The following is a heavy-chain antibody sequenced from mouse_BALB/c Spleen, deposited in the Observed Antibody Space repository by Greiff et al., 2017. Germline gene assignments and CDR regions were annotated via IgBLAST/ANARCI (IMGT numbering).Heavy chain of an antibody. CDR2: ISSGGST. CDR3: AKNGSSFDY. J-gene: IGHJ2*01. CDR1: GFTFSSYA. V-gene: IGHV5-6-5*01. D-gene: IGHD1-1*01. Sequence: EVQVVESGGGLVKPGGSLKLSCAASGFTFSSYAMSWVRQTPEKRLEWVASISSGGSTYYPDSVKGRFTISRDNARNILYLQMSSLRSEDTAMYYCAKNGSSFDYWGQGTTLTVSS.